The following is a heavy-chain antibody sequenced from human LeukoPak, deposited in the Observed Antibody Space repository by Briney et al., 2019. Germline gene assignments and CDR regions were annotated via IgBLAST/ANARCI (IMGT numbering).Heavy chain of an antibody. J-gene: IGHJ4*02. CDR2: INHSGST. D-gene: IGHD5-24*01. Sequence: SEALSLTCAVYGGSFSGYYWSWIRQPPGKGLEWIGEINHSGSTNYNPSLKSRVTISVDTSKNQFSLNLSCVTAADTAVYYCARGGGRRWLQPRDYCGQGTLVTVSS. CDR1: GGSFSGYY. CDR3: ARGGGRRWLQPRDY. V-gene: IGHV4-34*01.